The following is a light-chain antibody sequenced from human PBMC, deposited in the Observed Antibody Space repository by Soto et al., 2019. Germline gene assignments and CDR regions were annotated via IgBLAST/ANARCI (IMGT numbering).Light chain of an antibody. CDR3: QHYNNWPRT. J-gene: IGKJ1*01. CDR1: QSVSGN. V-gene: IGKV3-15*01. Sequence: EIVMTQPPATLSVSSGERATLSCRASQSVSGNLAWYQQKPGQAPRLLIYGASTRATGIPARFSGSGSGTEFTLTISSLQSEDFAVYYCQHYNNWPRTFGQGTKVEIK. CDR2: GAS.